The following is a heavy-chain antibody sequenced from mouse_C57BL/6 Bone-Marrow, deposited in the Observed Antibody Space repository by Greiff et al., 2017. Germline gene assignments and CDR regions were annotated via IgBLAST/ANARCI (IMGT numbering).Heavy chain of an antibody. D-gene: IGHD4-1*01. CDR3: ARSGPLGRSFDY. CDR2: IYPTSGRT. CDR1: GYTFTSSW. J-gene: IGHJ2*01. Sequence: VKLMESGAELVKPGASVKMSCKASGYTFTSSWITWVKQRPGQGLEWIGDIYPTSGRTNYNEKFKSKAILTVDTSSNTAYMQLSSLTSEDSAVFYCARSGPLGRSFDYWGQGTTLTVSS. V-gene: IGHV1-55*01.